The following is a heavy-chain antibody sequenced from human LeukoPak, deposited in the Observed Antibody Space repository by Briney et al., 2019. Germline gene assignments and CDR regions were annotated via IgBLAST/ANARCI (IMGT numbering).Heavy chain of an antibody. J-gene: IGHJ4*02. CDR3: ARGVADPEYYFDY. CDR1: GGSFSGYY. V-gene: IGHV4-34*01. Sequence: SETLSLTCAVYGGSFSGYYWSWIRQPLGKGLEWIGEINHSGSTNYNPSLKSRVTISVDTSKNQFSLKLSSVTAADTAVYYCARGVADPEYYFDYWGQGTLVTVSS. D-gene: IGHD6-19*01. CDR2: INHSGST.